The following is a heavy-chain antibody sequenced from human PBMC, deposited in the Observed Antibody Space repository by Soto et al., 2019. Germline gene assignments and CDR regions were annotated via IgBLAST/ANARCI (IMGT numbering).Heavy chain of an antibody. J-gene: IGHJ6*02. CDR3: ASGRAVYSYGVNYYYCMDV. V-gene: IGHV4-59*01. CDR1: GGSISSYY. Sequence: QVQLQESGPGLVKPSETLSLTCTVSGGSISSYYWSWIRQPPGTGLEWIGYIYYSGSTNYNPSLKSGVQLSVDTSKYRFPLKLSSVTAADPAVYYCASGRAVYSYGVNYYYCMDVWGQGTTVTVSS. D-gene: IGHD5-18*01. CDR2: IYYSGST.